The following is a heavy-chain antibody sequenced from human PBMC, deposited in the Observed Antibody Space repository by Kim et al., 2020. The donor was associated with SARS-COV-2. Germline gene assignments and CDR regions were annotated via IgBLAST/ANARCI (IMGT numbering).Heavy chain of an antibody. V-gene: IGHV4-38-2*02. CDR3: ARTEEYGMDV. Sequence: SETLSLTCTVSGHSISSGDYWGWIRQPPGRGLEWIASVYRDGRTLYKASLKSRLSVSVDTSKNQFSLNVTSATAADTAVYYCARTEEYGMDVWGQGTTVT. CDR2: VYRDGRT. CDR1: GHSISSGDY. J-gene: IGHJ6*02.